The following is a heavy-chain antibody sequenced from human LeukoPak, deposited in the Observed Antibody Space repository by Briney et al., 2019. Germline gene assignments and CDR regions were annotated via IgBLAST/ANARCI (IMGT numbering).Heavy chain of an antibody. J-gene: IGHJ3*02. CDR1: GYTFTGYY. D-gene: IGHD3-22*01. V-gene: IGHV1-2*02. CDR3: ARGFDYYDSSGYNSDAFDI. Sequence: ASVKVSCKASGYTFTGYYMHWVRQAPGQGLEWMGWINPNSGGSKYAQKFQGRVTMTRDTSISTASMELSRLRYDDTAVYYCARGFDYYDSSGYNSDAFDIWGQGTMVTVSS. CDR2: INPNSGGS.